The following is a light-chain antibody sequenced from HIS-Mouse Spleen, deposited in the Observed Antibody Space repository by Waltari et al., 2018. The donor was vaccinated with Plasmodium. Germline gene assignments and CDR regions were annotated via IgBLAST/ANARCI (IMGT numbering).Light chain of an antibody. V-gene: IGLV2-14*03. CDR1: SSDVGGYNY. CDR3: SSYTSSSTLNYV. Sequence: QSALTQPASVSGSPGQSITISCTGTSSDVGGYNYVSWYQQHPGKAPKLMIYDVSNRPSGVSTRVAGSKSGNTASLTISGLQAEDEADYYCSSYTSSSTLNYVFGTGTKVTVL. CDR2: DVS. J-gene: IGLJ1*01.